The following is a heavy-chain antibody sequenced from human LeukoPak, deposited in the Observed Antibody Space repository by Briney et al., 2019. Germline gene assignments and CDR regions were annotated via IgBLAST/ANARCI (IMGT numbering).Heavy chain of an antibody. D-gene: IGHD5-18*01. Sequence: GASVKVSCKASGGTFSSYAISWVRQAPGQGLEWMGRIIPIFGIANYAQKFQGRVTITADKSTSTAYMELSSLRSEDMAVYYCARERGSYGYYYYGMDVWGKGTTVTVSS. CDR1: GGTFSSYA. V-gene: IGHV1-69*04. J-gene: IGHJ6*04. CDR3: ARERGSYGYYYYGMDV. CDR2: IIPIFGIA.